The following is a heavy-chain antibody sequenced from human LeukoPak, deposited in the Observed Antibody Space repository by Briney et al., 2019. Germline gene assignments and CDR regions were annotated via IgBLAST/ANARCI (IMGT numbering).Heavy chain of an antibody. D-gene: IGHD6-13*01. J-gene: IGHJ4*02. V-gene: IGHV3-64*01. Sequence: GGSLRLSCAASGFTFSSYAMHWVRQAPGKGLEYVSAISSNGGSTYYANSVKGRFTISRDNSKNTLHLQMNTLRAEDTAVYYCASRIATAGSVDYWGQGTLVTVSS. CDR1: GFTFSSYA. CDR3: ASRIATAGSVDY. CDR2: ISSNGGST.